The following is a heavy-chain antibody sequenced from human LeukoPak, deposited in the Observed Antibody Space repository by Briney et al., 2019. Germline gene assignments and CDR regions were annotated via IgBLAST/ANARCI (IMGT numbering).Heavy chain of an antibody. D-gene: IGHD3-22*01. CDR2: ISDSGRST. Sequence: GGSLRLSCAASGFTFRNYAMSWVRQAPGKGLEWVSSISDSGRSTYYADSVKGRFTISRDNSKNTLYLQINSLRADDTAVYYCAKDPTRYFYDSSGYFDFWGQGTLVPVSS. V-gene: IGHV3-23*01. CDR1: GFTFRNYA. CDR3: AKDPTRYFYDSSGYFDF. J-gene: IGHJ4*02.